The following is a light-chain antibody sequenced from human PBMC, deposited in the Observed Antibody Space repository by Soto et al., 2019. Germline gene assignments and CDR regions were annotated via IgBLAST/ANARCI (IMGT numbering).Light chain of an antibody. CDR2: AAS. CDR3: QYLNRYRQT. J-gene: IGKJ3*01. V-gene: IGKV1-9*01. Sequence: DIQLTQSPSFLSASVGDRVTITCRASQGISSYLAWYQHKPRKTPKLLIYAASNLQSGVKSSISGSGPGAEFTLTIRSLQPEDFATYCCQYLNRYRQTFGRGTKVDIK. CDR1: QGISSY.